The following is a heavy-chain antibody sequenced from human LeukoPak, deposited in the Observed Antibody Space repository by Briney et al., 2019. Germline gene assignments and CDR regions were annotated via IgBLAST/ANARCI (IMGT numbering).Heavy chain of an antibody. V-gene: IGHV1-69*13. CDR1: GGTFSSYA. CDR3: ARNGATQFYYYGMDV. J-gene: IGHJ6*02. CDR2: IIPFFGTA. D-gene: IGHD1-26*01. Sequence: VASVKVSCKASGGTFSSYAFSWVRQAPGQGLEWMGGIIPFFGTANYAQKFQGRVTITADESTSTAYMELSSLRSEDTAVYYCARNGATQFYYYGMDVWGQGTTVTVSS.